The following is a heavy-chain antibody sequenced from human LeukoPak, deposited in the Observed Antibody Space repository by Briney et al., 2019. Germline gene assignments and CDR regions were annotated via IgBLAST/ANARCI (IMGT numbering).Heavy chain of an antibody. D-gene: IGHD6-13*01. CDR3: ARDTAAAGKYYYYYYMDV. V-gene: IGHV4-59*11. CDR2: IYYSGST. Sequence: SETLSLTCTVSGGSISSHYWSWIRQPPGKGLEWIGYIYYSGSTNYNPSLKSRVTISVDTSKNQFSLKLSSVTAADTAVYYCARDTAAAGKYYYYYYMDVWGKGTTVTVSS. J-gene: IGHJ6*03. CDR1: GGSISSHY.